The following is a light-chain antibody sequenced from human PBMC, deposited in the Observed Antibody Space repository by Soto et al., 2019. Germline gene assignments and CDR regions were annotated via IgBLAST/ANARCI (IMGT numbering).Light chain of an antibody. Sequence: QSVLTQPSSASGTPGQRVTISCSGSSSNIGSNTVNWYQQLPGTAPKLLIYSNNQRPSGVPDRFSGSKSGTSASLAIGGLXSEDEADYYCAAWDDSLNGYVFGTGTKVTVL. V-gene: IGLV1-44*01. CDR2: SNN. CDR3: AAWDDSLNGYV. CDR1: SSNIGSNT. J-gene: IGLJ1*01.